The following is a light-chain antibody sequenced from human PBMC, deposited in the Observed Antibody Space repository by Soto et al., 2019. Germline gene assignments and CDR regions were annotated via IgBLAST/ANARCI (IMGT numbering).Light chain of an antibody. Sequence: DIEMTQSPSTLSASVGDRVTITCRASQSINIWLAWYQQKPGKAPKVLIYKTSNLESGVPSRFSGSGSGTEFTLTIDSLQPDDFATYYCQQYKTYFRTFGQGTKVEVK. CDR3: QQYKTYFRT. CDR2: KTS. CDR1: QSINIW. V-gene: IGKV1-5*03. J-gene: IGKJ1*01.